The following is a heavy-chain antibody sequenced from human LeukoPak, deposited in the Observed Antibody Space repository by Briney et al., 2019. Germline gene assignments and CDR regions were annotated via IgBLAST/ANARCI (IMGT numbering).Heavy chain of an antibody. CDR3: ARVAKERVGGVYYFDY. D-gene: IGHD1-1*01. J-gene: IGHJ4*02. Sequence: AGGSLRLSCAASGFTFSDYDMHWVCQATGKGLEWVSAIGTAGDTYYTGSVKGRFTISRENAKNSLYLQMNSLRAGDTAVYYCARVAKERVGGVYYFDYWGQGTLVTVSS. V-gene: IGHV3-13*01. CDR2: IGTAGDT. CDR1: GFTFSDYD.